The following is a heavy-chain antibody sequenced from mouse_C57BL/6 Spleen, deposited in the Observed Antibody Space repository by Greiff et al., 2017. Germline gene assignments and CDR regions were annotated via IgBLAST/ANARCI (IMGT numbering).Heavy chain of an antibody. D-gene: IGHD1-1*01. CDR3: ARSGPYYGSSYGDY. CDR2: INPSTGGT. V-gene: IGHV1-42*01. Sequence: VQLQQSGPELVKPGASVKISCKASGYSFTGYYMNWVKQSPEKSLEWIGEINPSTGGTTYNQKFKAKATLTVDKSSSTAYMQLKSLPSEDSAVYYCARSGPYYGSSYGDYWGQGTTLTVSS. CDR1: GYSFTGYY. J-gene: IGHJ2*01.